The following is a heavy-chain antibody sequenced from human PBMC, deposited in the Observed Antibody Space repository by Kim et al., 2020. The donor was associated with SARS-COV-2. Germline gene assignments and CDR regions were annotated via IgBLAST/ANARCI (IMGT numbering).Heavy chain of an antibody. V-gene: IGHV4-34*01. CDR2: INHSGST. Sequence: SETLSLTCAVYGGSFSGYYWSWIRQPPGKGLEWIGEINHSGSTNYNPSLKSRVTISVDTSKNQFSLKLSSVTAADTAVYYCARGTLIVAPNHYYYYGMD. D-gene: IGHD5-12*01. J-gene: IGHJ6*01. CDR3: ARGTLIVAPNHYYYYGMD. CDR1: GGSFSGYY.